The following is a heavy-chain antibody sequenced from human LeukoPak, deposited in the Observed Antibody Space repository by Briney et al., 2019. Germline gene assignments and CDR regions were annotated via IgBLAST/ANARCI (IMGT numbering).Heavy chain of an antibody. CDR2: MYHIGGI. J-gene: IGHJ4*01. D-gene: IGHD4-17*01. V-gene: IGHV4-59*12. CDR3: AATIKRDYGDTNLDY. Sequence: SETLSLTYTVPGDSISSYYWIWIRQPPGKGLEWIGYMYHIGGINYNPSLKSRVTISVDTSENQFSLKLTSVTAADTAVYYCAATIKRDYGDTNLDYWGDGTLVTVSS. CDR1: GDSISSYY.